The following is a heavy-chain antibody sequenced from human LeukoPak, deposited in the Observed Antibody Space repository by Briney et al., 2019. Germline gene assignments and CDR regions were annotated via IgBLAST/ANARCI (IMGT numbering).Heavy chain of an antibody. J-gene: IGHJ2*01. Sequence: GGSLRLSCAASGFTFTSYTMNWVRQAPGRGLEWISYIMRTADVTSYADSVEGRFTISRDDAKNSLYLQMNSLRAGDTAVYYCARASSSGDFDLWGRGTLVTVSS. V-gene: IGHV3-48*01. CDR1: GFTFTSYT. D-gene: IGHD6-6*01. CDR2: IMRTADVT. CDR3: ARASSSGDFDL.